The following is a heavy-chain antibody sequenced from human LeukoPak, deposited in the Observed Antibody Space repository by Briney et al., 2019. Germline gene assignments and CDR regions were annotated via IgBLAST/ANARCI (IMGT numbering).Heavy chain of an antibody. CDR1: GFTFSSFA. CDR3: AKAPSGYSYGYAY. Sequence: GGSLRLSCAASGFTFSSFAMSWVSQAPGKGLEWVSAISGSGGSTYYADSVKGRFTISRDNSKNTLYLQMNSLRVEDTAVHYCAKAPSGYSYGYAYWGQGTLVTVSS. CDR2: ISGSGGST. J-gene: IGHJ4*02. D-gene: IGHD5-18*01. V-gene: IGHV3-23*01.